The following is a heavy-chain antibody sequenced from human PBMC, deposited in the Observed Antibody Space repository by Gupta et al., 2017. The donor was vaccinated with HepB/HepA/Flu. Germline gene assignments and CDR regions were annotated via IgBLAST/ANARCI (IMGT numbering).Heavy chain of an antibody. D-gene: IGHD6-19*01. V-gene: IGHV3-9*01. CDR1: GFTFDDYA. J-gene: IGHJ6*02. CDR2: ISWNSGSI. Sequence: EVQLVESGGGLVQPGRSLRLSCAASGFTFDDYAMHWVRQAPGKGLEWVSGISWNSGSIGHADSVKGRFTISRDNAKNSLYLQMNSLRAEDTALYYCAKDIGQWLVQVSYYGMDVWGQGTTVTVAS. CDR3: AKDIGQWLVQVSYYGMDV.